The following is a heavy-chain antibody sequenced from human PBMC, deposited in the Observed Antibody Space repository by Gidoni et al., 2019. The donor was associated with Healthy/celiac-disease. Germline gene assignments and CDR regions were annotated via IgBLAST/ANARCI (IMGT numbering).Heavy chain of an antibody. CDR1: GCSISSYY. CDR3: ARASDTAMVTCAFDI. V-gene: IGHV4-59*01. J-gene: IGHJ3*02. Sequence: QVQLQESGPGLVKPSVTLSLTCTVAGCSISSYYWSWIRQPPGKGREWIGYIYYSGSTNSNPSLKSRVTISVDTSKNQFSLKLSSVTAADTAVYYCARASDTAMVTCAFDIWGQGTMVTVSS. CDR2: IYYSGST. D-gene: IGHD5-18*01.